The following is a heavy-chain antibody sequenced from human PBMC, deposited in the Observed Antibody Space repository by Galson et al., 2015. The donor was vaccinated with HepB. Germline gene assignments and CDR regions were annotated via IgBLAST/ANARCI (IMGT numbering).Heavy chain of an antibody. CDR1: GGSISSGSYY. J-gene: IGHJ6*03. Sequence: TLSFTCTVSGGSISSGSYYWSWIRQPAGKGLEWIGRIYTSGSTNYNPSLKSRVTMSVDTSKNQFSLKLSSVTAADTAVYYCARGVGYSGYDWVSYYYYYYMDVWGKGTTVTVSS. V-gene: IGHV4-61*02. CDR2: IYTSGST. D-gene: IGHD5-12*01. CDR3: ARGVGYSGYDWVSYYYYYYMDV.